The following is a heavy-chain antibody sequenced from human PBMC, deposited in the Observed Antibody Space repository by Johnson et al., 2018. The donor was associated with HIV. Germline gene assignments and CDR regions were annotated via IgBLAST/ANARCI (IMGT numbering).Heavy chain of an antibody. V-gene: IGHV3-23*04. D-gene: IGHD5-18*01. CDR2: ISGSGGST. CDR3: ANGGYSYGYDAFDI. Sequence: VQLVESGGALVKPGGSLRLSCVASGFTFSSYGMHWVRQAPGKGLEWVSAISGSGGSTYYADSVKGRFTISRDNSKNTLYLQMNSLRAEDTAVYYCANGGYSYGYDAFDIWGQGTMVTVSS. J-gene: IGHJ3*02. CDR1: GFTFSSYG.